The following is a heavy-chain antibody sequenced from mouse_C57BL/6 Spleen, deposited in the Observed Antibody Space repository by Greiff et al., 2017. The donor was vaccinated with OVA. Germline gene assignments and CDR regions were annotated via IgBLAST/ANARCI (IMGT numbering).Heavy chain of an antibody. J-gene: IGHJ3*01. V-gene: IGHV1-85*01. CDR2: IYPRDGST. Sequence: VKLMESGPELVKPGASVKLSCKASGYTFTSYDINWVKQRPGQGLEWIGWIYPRDGSTKYNEKFKGKATLTVDTSSSTAYMELHSLTSEDSAVYFCAREVYYDYWGQGTLVTVSA. CDR1: GYTFTSYD. D-gene: IGHD2-4*01. CDR3: AREVYYDY.